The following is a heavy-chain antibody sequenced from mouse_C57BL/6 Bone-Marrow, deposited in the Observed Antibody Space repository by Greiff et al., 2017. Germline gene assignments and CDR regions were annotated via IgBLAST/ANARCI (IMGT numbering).Heavy chain of an antibody. CDR3: ARVKSTMITTREVYFDY. D-gene: IGHD2-4*01. Sequence: EVQGVESEGGLVQPGSSMKLSCTASGFTFSDYYMAWVRQVPEKGLEWVANINYDGSSTYYLDSLKSRFIISRDNAKNILYLQVSSLKSEDTATYYCARVKSTMITTREVYFDYWGQGTTLTVSS. V-gene: IGHV5-16*01. CDR2: INYDGSST. J-gene: IGHJ2*01. CDR1: GFTFSDYY.